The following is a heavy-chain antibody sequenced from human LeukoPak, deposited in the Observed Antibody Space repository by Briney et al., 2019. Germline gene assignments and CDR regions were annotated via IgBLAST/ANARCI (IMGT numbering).Heavy chain of an antibody. Sequence: PSETLSLTCNVSGGSISSYYWSWIRQPPGKGREWIGYIYYSGSTNYNPSLKSRVTISVDTSKNQFSLKLSFVTAADTAVYYCARDPTMIGLGDAFDIWGQGTMVTVSS. CDR1: GGSISSYY. CDR2: IYYSGST. D-gene: IGHD3-22*01. J-gene: IGHJ3*02. CDR3: ARDPTMIGLGDAFDI. V-gene: IGHV4-59*01.